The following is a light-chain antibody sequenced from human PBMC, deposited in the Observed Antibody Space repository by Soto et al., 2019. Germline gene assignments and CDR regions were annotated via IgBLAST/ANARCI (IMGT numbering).Light chain of an antibody. CDR2: GAS. CDR1: QTISIF. J-gene: IGKJ1*01. V-gene: IGKV1-39*01. Sequence: IQRSQSPSSLSAYVGDRVTITCRASQTISIFLNWYQQKPGKAPKLLIYGASTLQSGVPSRVSGGGSGTDFTLTISRLQPDDFATYYCQRSGGSPPWTFGQGTKVDI. CDR3: QRSGGSPPWT.